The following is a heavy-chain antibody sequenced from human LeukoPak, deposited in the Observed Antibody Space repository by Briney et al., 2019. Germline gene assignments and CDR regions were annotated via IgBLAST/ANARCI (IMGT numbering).Heavy chain of an antibody. Sequence: ASVKVSCKASGGTFSSYAISWVRQAPGQGLEWMGGIIPIFGTANYAQKFQGRVMITADKSTSTAYMELSSLRSEDTAVYYCARARYDILTGYYNGYYFDYWGQGTLVTVSS. V-gene: IGHV1-69*06. J-gene: IGHJ4*02. CDR1: GGTFSSYA. CDR2: IIPIFGTA. CDR3: ARARYDILTGYYNGYYFDY. D-gene: IGHD3-9*01.